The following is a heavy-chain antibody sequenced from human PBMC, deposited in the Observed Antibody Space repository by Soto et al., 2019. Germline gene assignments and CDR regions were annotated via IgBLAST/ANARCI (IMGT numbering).Heavy chain of an antibody. J-gene: IGHJ6*02. V-gene: IGHV1-69*12. CDR2: IIPLFRTP. CDR1: GGTFSSYA. Sequence: QVQLVQSGAEVKEPGSSVKVSCKASGGTFSSYAISWVRQAPGQGLEWMGGIIPLFRTPDYAQKFQGRVTITADEPTSTAYMELSSLRFDDTAVYYCARDNDRLQLGGNYHYIMDVWGQGTTITVSS. D-gene: IGHD4-4*01. CDR3: ARDNDRLQLGGNYHYIMDV.